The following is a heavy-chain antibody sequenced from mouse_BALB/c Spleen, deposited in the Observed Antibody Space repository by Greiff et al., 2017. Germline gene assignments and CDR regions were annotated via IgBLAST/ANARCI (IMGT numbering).Heavy chain of an antibody. CDR2: IDPSDSYT. D-gene: IGHD1-1*01. CDR1: GYTFTSYW. CDR3: AGVTPGPAGSSYGYAMDY. V-gene: IGHV1-69*02. J-gene: IGHJ4*01. Sequence: QVQLQQPGAELVKPGASVKLSCKASGYTFTSYWMHWVKQRPGQGLEWIGEIDPSDSYTNYNQKFKGKATLTVDKSSSTAYMQLSSLTAEDSAVYYCAGVTPGPAGSSYGYAMDYWGQGTSVTVSS.